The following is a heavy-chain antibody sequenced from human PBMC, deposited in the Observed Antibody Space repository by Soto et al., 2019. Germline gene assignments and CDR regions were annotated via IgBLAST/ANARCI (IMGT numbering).Heavy chain of an antibody. CDR1: GYTFTSYG. Sequence: GASVKVSCKASGYTFTSYGISWVRQAPGQGLEWMGWISAYNGNTNYAQKLQGRVTMTTDTSTSTAYMELRSLRSDDTAVYYCAREITLPTPRLTDYYYYGMDVWGQGTTLTVSS. J-gene: IGHJ6*02. CDR2: ISAYNGNT. V-gene: IGHV1-18*01. D-gene: IGHD3-16*01. CDR3: AREITLPTPRLTDYYYYGMDV.